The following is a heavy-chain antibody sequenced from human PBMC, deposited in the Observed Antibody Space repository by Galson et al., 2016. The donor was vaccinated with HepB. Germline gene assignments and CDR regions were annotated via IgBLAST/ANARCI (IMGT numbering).Heavy chain of an antibody. J-gene: IGHJ3*02. CDR3: AKDRSPYYDIVTGYFTDNDASDI. Sequence: SLRLSCAASGFTFSSYAMSWVRQAPGKGLEWVSTISGGGGNTDYADSVKGRFTISRDNSKNTLYLQMNSLRAEDTAVYYCAKDRSPYYDIVTGYFTDNDASDIWGQGTMVTVSS. D-gene: IGHD3-9*01. CDR1: GFTFSSYA. V-gene: IGHV3-23*01. CDR2: ISGGGGNT.